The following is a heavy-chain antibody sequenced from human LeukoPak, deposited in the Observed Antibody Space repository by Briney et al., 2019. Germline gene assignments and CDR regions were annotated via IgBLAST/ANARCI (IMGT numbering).Heavy chain of an antibody. CDR2: ISYDGSNK. D-gene: IGHD5-12*01. Sequence: SGRSLRLSCAASGFTFSSYGMHWGRQAPGKGLERVAVISYDGSNKYYADSVKGRFTISRDNSKNTLYLQMNSLRAEDTAVYYCAKEVLYSGYEPPDYWGQGNLVTVSS. CDR1: GFTFSSYG. V-gene: IGHV3-30*18. J-gene: IGHJ4*02. CDR3: AKEVLYSGYEPPDY.